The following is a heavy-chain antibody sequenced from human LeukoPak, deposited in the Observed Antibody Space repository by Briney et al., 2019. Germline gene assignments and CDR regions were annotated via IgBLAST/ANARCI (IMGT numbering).Heavy chain of an antibody. CDR3: AKGSNYFDS. CDR1: GFSFSNYW. CDR2: MNSDGSAT. V-gene: IGHV3-74*01. J-gene: IGHJ4*02. Sequence: QPGGSLRLSCAACGFSFSNYWMHWVRQAPGKGLVWVTRMNSDGSATYYADSVQGRFTISRDNAKNTLYLQMNSLRAEDTAMYFCAKGSNYFDSWGQGTLVTVSS.